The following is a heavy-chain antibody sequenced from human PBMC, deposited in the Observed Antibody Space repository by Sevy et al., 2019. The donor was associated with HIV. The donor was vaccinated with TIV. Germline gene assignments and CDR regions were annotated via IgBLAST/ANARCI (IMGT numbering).Heavy chain of an antibody. Sequence: GGSLRLSCSASGFTFSSYAMHWVRQAPGKGLEYVSAISSNGGSTYYADSVKGRFTISRDNSKNTLYLQMSSLRAEDTAVYYCVKESGVRGVMRSAAFDIWGQGTMVTVSS. V-gene: IGHV3-64D*06. CDR1: GFTFSSYA. J-gene: IGHJ3*02. CDR2: ISSNGGST. D-gene: IGHD3-10*01. CDR3: VKESGVRGVMRSAAFDI.